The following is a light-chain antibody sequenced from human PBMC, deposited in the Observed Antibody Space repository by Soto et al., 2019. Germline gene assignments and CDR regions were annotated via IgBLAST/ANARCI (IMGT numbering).Light chain of an antibody. CDR3: QQYNSYPIT. Sequence: IQMTQSPSTLSASVGDRVTITCRASQSISSWLAWYQQKPGKAPKLLIYDASNLESGVPSRFSGSGSGTEFTLTISSLQPDDFATYYCQQYNSYPITFGQGTRLETK. CDR2: DAS. J-gene: IGKJ5*01. V-gene: IGKV1-5*01. CDR1: QSISSW.